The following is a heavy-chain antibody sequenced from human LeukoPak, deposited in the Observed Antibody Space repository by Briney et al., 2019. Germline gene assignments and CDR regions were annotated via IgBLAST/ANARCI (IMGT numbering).Heavy chain of an antibody. Sequence: SSETLSLTCAVSGYSISSGYYWGWIRQPPGKGLEWIGSIYHSGSTYYNPSLKSRVTISVDTSKNQFSLKLSSVTAADTAVYYCARIDCWSGQGCGYWGQGTLVTVSS. D-gene: IGHD3-3*01. CDR3: ARIDCWSGQGCGY. V-gene: IGHV4-38-2*01. CDR1: GYSISSGYY. J-gene: IGHJ4*02. CDR2: IYHSGST.